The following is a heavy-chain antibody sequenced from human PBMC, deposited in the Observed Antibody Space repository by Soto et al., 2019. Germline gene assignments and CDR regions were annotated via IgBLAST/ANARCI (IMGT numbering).Heavy chain of an antibody. D-gene: IGHD4-17*01. CDR2: ISYTGGT. CDR1: GESISRYY. V-gene: IGHV4-59*12. CDR3: ARDTLRGYYGLDV. J-gene: IGHJ6*01. Sequence: QVQLQESGPGLVKPSETLSLTCAVSGESISRYYWSWIRQPPGKGLEWVGYISYTGGTDYNPSLKSRVTISIDTSRNLCSLRLSSLTAADTAIYYCARDTLRGYYGLDVW.